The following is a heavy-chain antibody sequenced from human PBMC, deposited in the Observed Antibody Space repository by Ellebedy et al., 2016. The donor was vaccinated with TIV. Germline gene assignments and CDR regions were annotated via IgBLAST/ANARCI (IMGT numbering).Heavy chain of an antibody. V-gene: IGHV3-21*01. D-gene: IGHD4-17*01. J-gene: IGHJ2*01. CDR3: ARETWMTTVTTWYFDL. Sequence: GESLKISCAASGFTFSSHSMNWVRPAPGKGLEWVSSINSRSSYIYYADSLKGRFTISRANAKNSLYLQMNSLRAEDTAVYYCARETWMTTVTTWYFDLWGRGALVTVSS. CDR1: GFTFSSHS. CDR2: INSRSSYI.